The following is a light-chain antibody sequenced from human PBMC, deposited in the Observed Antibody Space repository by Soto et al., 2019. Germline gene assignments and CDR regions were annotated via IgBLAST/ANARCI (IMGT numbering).Light chain of an antibody. CDR3: NSQTTSGIRV. CDR2: EVS. Sequence: QSVLTQPASVSGSPGQSITISCTGTSTDVGDSNHVSWYQHHPGKAHKLIIYEVSYRPSGVSNRFSGSKSAYTASLTISGLQAEDEADYYCNSQTTSGIRVFGTGTKLTVL. CDR1: STDVGDSNH. V-gene: IGLV2-14*01. J-gene: IGLJ1*01.